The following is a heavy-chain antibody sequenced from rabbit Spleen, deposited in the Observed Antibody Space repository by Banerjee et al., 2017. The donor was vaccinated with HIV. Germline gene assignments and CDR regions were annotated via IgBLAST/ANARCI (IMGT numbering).Heavy chain of an antibody. CDR1: GFTLSSYY. Sequence: QTLEESGGDLVKPGASLTLTCTASGFTLSSYYMNWVRQAPGKGLEWIGFIDPVFGITYYANWVNGRFSISRENAQNTVSLQMTSLTAADTATYFCARDGAGGSYFALWGPGTLVTVS. V-gene: IGHV1S40*01. D-gene: IGHD8-1*01. CDR2: IDPVFGIT. J-gene: IGHJ4*01. CDR3: ARDGAGGSYFAL.